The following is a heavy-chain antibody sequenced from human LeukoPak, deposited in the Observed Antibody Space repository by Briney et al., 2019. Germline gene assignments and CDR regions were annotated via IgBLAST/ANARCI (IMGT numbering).Heavy chain of an antibody. D-gene: IGHD6-13*01. V-gene: IGHV1-18*01. Sequence: GASVKVSCRASGYTFRSYGISWVRQAPGQGLEWMGWISPYSGSTNYPQKFQGRVTVTTDTSTSTAYMELRSLRSDDTAVYFCARAFREYSSSWFSDFWGQGTLVTVSS. J-gene: IGHJ4*02. CDR1: GYTFRSYG. CDR2: ISPYSGST. CDR3: ARAFREYSSSWFSDF.